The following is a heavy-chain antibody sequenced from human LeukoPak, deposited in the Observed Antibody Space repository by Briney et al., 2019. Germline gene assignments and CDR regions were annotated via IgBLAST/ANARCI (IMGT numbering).Heavy chain of an antibody. CDR1: GGSFSGYY. Sequence: SETLSLTCAVYGGSFSGYYWSWIRQPPGKGLEWIGEINHSGSTNYNPSLKSRVTISVDTSKNQFSPKLSSVTAADTAAYYCAGLYDSSGYYADYWGQGTLVTVSS. J-gene: IGHJ4*02. CDR2: INHSGST. CDR3: AGLYDSSGYYADY. D-gene: IGHD3-22*01. V-gene: IGHV4-34*01.